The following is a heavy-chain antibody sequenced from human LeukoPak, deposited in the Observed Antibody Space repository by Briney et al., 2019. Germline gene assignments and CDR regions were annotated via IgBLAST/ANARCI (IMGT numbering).Heavy chain of an antibody. J-gene: IGHJ4*02. CDR3: ARGTGGSYYFDY. D-gene: IGHD1-26*01. CDR2: ISSSSSYI. CDR1: GFTFSSYS. V-gene: IGHV3-21*01. Sequence: GGSLRLSCAASGFTFSSYSMNWVRQAPGKGLEWVSSISSSSSYIYYADSVKGRFIISRDNAKNSLYLQMNSLRAEDTAVYYCARGTGGSYYFDYWGQGTLVTVSS.